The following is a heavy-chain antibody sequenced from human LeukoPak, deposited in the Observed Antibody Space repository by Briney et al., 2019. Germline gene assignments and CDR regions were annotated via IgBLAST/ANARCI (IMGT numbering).Heavy chain of an antibody. V-gene: IGHV4-61*02. CDR3: ARAPDCSGGSCYRCYSHSYLDV. Sequence: SETLSLTCTVSGGSISSGSYYWSWIRQPAGKGLEWIGRIYTSGSTNYNPSLKSRVTISVDTSKNQFSLKLSSVTAADTAVYYCARAPDCSGGSCYRCYSHSYLDVWGKGTTVTVSS. CDR1: GGSISSGSYY. D-gene: IGHD2-15*01. CDR2: IYTSGST. J-gene: IGHJ6*03.